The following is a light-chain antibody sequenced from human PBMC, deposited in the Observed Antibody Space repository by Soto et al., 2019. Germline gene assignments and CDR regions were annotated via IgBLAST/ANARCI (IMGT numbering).Light chain of an antibody. J-gene: IGLJ3*02. V-gene: IGLV2-14*01. Sequence: QSALTQPASVSGSPGQSITISCTGTSSDVGGYNYVSWYQQQPGKAPKLMIYDVTNRPSGVSNRFSGSKSGNTASLTISGLQAEDEADYYCSSYTSTRTLVFGGGTQLTVL. CDR2: DVT. CDR1: SSDVGGYNY. CDR3: SSYTSTRTLV.